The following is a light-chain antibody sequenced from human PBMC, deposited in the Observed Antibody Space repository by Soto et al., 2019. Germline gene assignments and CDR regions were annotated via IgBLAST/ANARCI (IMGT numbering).Light chain of an antibody. CDR1: NIGAAYD. J-gene: IGLJ2*01. V-gene: IGLV1-40*01. Sequence: QSVLAQPPSVSGAPGQRVTISCSNIGAAYDVHWYQQLPGTAPKLLIYANSHRPSGVPDRFSGSKSGTSASLAITGLQAEDEADYYCQSYDSSLTGVVFGGGTKLTVL. CDR2: ANS. CDR3: QSYDSSLTGVV.